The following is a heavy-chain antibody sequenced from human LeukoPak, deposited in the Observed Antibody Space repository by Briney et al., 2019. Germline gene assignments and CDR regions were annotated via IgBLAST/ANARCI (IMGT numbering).Heavy chain of an antibody. CDR3: ASLLQGDGMDV. J-gene: IGHJ6*04. D-gene: IGHD4-11*01. Sequence: GSLRLSCAASGFTFSSYGMHWVRQAPGKGLEWVAVIWYDGSNKYYADSVKGRFTISRDNSKNTLYLQMSSLTAEDTAVYYCASLLQGDGMDVWGKGTTVTVSS. CDR1: GFTFSSYG. CDR2: IWYDGSNK. V-gene: IGHV3-33*01.